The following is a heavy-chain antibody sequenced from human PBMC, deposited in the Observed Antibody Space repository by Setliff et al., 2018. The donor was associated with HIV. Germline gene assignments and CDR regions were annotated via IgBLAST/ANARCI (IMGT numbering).Heavy chain of an antibody. CDR1: GDPINSHY. CDR3: ARDHNSGTLHAFDL. V-gene: IGHV4-59*11. Sequence: SETLSLTCTVSGDPINSHYWSWIRQPPGEGLEWIGHISYNEYTNYNPALKIRVTITLATSKKHFSLDLYSVTAADTAVYYCARDHNSGTLHAFDLWGQGTKVTVSS. CDR2: ISYNEYT. D-gene: IGHD1-26*01. J-gene: IGHJ3*01.